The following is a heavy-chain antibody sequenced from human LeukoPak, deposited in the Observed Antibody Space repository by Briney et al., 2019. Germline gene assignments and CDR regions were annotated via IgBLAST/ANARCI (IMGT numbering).Heavy chain of an antibody. CDR3: ARSPAASIGPFDY. D-gene: IGHD2-2*01. CDR1: GYSFTSYW. CDR2: IYPSDSDT. V-gene: IGHV5-51*01. J-gene: IGHJ4*02. Sequence: GESLKISCKGSGYSFTSYWIGWVRQMPGKGLEWMGIIYPSDSDTRYSPSFQGQVTISADKSINTAYLQWSSLKASDTAMYYCARSPAASIGPFDYWGQGTLVTVSS.